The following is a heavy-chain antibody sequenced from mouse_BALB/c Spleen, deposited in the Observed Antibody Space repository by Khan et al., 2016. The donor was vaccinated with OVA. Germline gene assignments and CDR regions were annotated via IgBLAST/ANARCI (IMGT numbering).Heavy chain of an antibody. J-gene: IGHJ4*01. CDR2: IWGDGNT. CDR1: GFSLTSYG. Sequence: QVQLKQPGPGLVAPSQSLFITCTVSGFSLTSYGVSWVRQPPGKGLEWLGVIWGDGNTNFHSALRSSLSISKDNSKSLVFLKLNSLQADDTATYDSAKDRGYYAVDYWGQGTSVTVSS. CDR3: AKDRGYYAVDY. V-gene: IGHV2-3*01.